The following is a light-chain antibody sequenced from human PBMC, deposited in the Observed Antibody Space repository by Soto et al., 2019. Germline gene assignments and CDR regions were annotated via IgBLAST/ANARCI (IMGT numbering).Light chain of an antibody. CDR1: QSVGSTY. J-gene: IGKJ3*01. Sequence: EIVLTQSPGTLSLSPGERATLSCRASQSVGSTYLAWYQHKPGHAPRLLIYGASNRATGIPDRFSGSGSGTDFTLTISRLEPEDFAVYYCQHYGNSRTFRPGTKVDIK. V-gene: IGKV3-20*01. CDR3: QHYGNSRT. CDR2: GAS.